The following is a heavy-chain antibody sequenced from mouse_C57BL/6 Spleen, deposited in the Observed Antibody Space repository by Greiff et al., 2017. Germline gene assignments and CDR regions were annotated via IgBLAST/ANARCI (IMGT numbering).Heavy chain of an antibody. V-gene: IGHV1-18*01. CDR2: LNPHNGGT. CDR3: ARVITTVVATDYYAMDY. Sequence: VQLQQSGPELVKPGASVKIPCKASGYTFTDYNMDWVKQSHGKSLEWIGDLNPHNGGTIYNQQFKGKATLTVDKSSSTAYMELRSLTSEDTAVYYCARVITTVVATDYYAMDYWGQGTSVTVAS. D-gene: IGHD1-1*01. J-gene: IGHJ4*01. CDR1: GYTFTDYN.